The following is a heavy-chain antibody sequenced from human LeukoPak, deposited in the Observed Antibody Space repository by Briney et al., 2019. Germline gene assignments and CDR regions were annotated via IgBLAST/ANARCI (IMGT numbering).Heavy chain of an antibody. D-gene: IGHD3-9*01. CDR1: EYNFTSYW. J-gene: IGHJ6*04. V-gene: IGHV5-10-1*01. CDR2: IDPSDSYT. Sequence: GESLQISCKCSEYNFTSYWISWGRQLPGKGLEWMGRIDPSDSYTNYNPSFQGHVTISADKSISTAYLRWSSLKASDTAMYYCARHVLDILTGYVEYGMDVWGKGTTVTVSS. CDR3: ARHVLDILTGYVEYGMDV.